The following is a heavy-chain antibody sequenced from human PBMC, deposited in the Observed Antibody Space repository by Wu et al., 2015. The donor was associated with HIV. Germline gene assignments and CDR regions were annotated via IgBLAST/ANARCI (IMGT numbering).Heavy chain of an antibody. V-gene: IGHV1-69*12. Sequence: QVQLEQSGAEVKKPGSSVKVSCKASGGTATNYAFSWVRQAPGQGLEWMGGIIPMFGATNYAQKFQDRVTITADESTSTAYMDLSTLTSEDTAVYYCARGPLGDIVIVPPSRIYYYFMDVWGKGTTITVSS. CDR1: GGTATNYA. CDR2: IIPMFGAT. D-gene: IGHD2/OR15-2a*01. CDR3: ARGPLGDIVIVPPSRIYYYFMDV. J-gene: IGHJ6*03.